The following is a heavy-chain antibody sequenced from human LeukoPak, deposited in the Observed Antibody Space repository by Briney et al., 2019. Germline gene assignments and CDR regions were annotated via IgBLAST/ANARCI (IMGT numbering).Heavy chain of an antibody. J-gene: IGHJ5*02. CDR3: ARGVIAVANWFDP. CDR1: GFTFSDYY. Sequence: GGSLRLSCAASGFTFSDYYMSWIRQAPGKGLEWVSYISSNGSTIYYADSVKGRFTISRDNAKNSLYLQMNSLRAEDTAVYYCARGVIAVANWFDPWGQGTLVTVSS. V-gene: IGHV3-11*01. D-gene: IGHD6-19*01. CDR2: ISSNGSTI.